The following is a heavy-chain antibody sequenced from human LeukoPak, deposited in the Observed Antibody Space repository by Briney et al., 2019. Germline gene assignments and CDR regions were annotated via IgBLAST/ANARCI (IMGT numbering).Heavy chain of an antibody. V-gene: IGHV3-30-3*01. CDR2: ISYDGSNK. CDR3: ARDASGWILRYYFDY. Sequence: GGSLRLSCAASGFTFSSYAMHWVRQAPGKGLEWVAVISYDGSNKYYADSVKGRFTISRDNSKNTLYLQMNSLRAEDTAVYYCARDASGWILRYYFDYWGQGTLVTVS. CDR1: GFTFSSYA. D-gene: IGHD6-19*01. J-gene: IGHJ4*02.